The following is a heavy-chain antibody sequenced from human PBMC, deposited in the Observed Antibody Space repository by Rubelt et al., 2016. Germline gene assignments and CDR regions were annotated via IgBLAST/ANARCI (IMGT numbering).Heavy chain of an antibody. D-gene: IGHD1-1*01. CDR2: IDWDDDK. CDR3: ARTQTGTEPDY. CDR1: GFSLSTSGMC. V-gene: IGHV2-70*01. Sequence: QVTLRESGPALVKPTQTLTLTCTFSGFSLSTSGMCVSWIRQPSGKALEWLALIDWDDDKYYITSLRTRLTIPKDTSKDPEVLTMTDMDPVDTATYYCARTQTGTEPDYWGQGTLVTVSS. J-gene: IGHJ4*02.